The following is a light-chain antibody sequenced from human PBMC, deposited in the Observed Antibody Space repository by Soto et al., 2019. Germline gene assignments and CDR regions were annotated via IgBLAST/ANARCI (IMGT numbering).Light chain of an antibody. V-gene: IGKV3-20*01. Sequence: EIVLTQSPGTLSLSPGERATLSCRASQSVTRGNLAWYQQKPGQAPRLLIYAASSRATNIPDRFSGSGSGTDFTLTISRLEPEDFAVYYCQQYGSSPPYTFGQGTKLEIK. CDR1: QSVTRGN. J-gene: IGKJ2*01. CDR2: AAS. CDR3: QQYGSSPPYT.